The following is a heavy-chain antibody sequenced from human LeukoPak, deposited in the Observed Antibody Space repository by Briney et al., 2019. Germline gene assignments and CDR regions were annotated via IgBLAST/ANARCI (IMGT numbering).Heavy chain of an antibody. CDR1: GYTLTDLY. J-gene: IGHJ4*02. CDR2: FDPEDGET. D-gene: IGHD2-15*01. Sequence: SVKVSCKVSGYTLTDLYMHWVRQAPGKAREWIGGFDPEDGETIYAQKFQGRVTMTEDTSTDTAYMELSSLSSEDTAVYYCATVLCSGGSCYFGYWGQGTLVTVSS. CDR3: ATVLCSGGSCYFGY. V-gene: IGHV1-24*01.